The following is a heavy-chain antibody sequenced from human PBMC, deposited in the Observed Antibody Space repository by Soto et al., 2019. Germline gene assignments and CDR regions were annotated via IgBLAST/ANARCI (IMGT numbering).Heavy chain of an antibody. Sequence: PGGSLRLSCVASGFTFSSYSMHWVRQAPGKGLEWVSYISSSSSTIYYADSVKGRFTISRDNAKNSLYLQMNSLRDEDTAVYYCARVYYYDSSGYPYFDYWGQGTLVTVSS. V-gene: IGHV3-48*02. CDR3: ARVYYYDSSGYPYFDY. J-gene: IGHJ4*02. D-gene: IGHD3-22*01. CDR2: ISSSSSTI. CDR1: GFTFSSYS.